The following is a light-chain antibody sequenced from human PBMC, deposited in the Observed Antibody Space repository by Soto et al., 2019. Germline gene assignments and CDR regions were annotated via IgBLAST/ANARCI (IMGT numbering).Light chain of an antibody. V-gene: IGLV2-14*01. CDR1: SSDVGGYNY. J-gene: IGLJ1*01. Sequence: QSALTQPASVSGSPGQSITISCTGTSSDVGGYNYVSWYQQHPGKAPNLMIYEVTNRPAGVSNRFSGSKSGNTASLTISGRQAEDEADDYCSSYASRSTLVFGTGTKLTVL. CDR2: EVT. CDR3: SSYASRSTLV.